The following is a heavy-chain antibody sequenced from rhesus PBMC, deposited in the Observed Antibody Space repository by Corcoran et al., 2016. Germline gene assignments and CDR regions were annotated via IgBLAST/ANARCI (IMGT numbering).Heavy chain of an antibody. D-gene: IGHD4-23*01. Sequence: QVQLQESGPGLVKPSETLSLTCAVSRGSVSSSNWWSWIRQPPGKGLEWIGYISGSSGSTYYNPSLKSRVTISTDTSTNQFYLKLRSVTAADTAVYDCARDTVTKGLDYWGQGVLVTVSS. J-gene: IGHJ4*01. V-gene: IGHV4-65*01. CDR1: RGSVSSSNW. CDR2: ISGSSGST. CDR3: ARDTVTKGLDY.